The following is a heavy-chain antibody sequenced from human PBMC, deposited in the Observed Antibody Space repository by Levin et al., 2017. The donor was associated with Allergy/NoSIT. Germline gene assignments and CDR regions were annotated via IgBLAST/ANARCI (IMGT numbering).Heavy chain of an antibody. Sequence: GESLKISCAASAFSFSSYAMSWVRPAPGKGLEWVSAISGSGGRTYYADSVKGRFTISRDNSKNTLFLQMNSLRAEDTAIYYGAKEGSGGSYGIYWGQGTLVTVSS. V-gene: IGHV3-23*01. CDR1: AFSFSSYA. D-gene: IGHD1-26*01. CDR2: ISGSGGRT. J-gene: IGHJ4*02. CDR3: AKEGSGGSYGIY.